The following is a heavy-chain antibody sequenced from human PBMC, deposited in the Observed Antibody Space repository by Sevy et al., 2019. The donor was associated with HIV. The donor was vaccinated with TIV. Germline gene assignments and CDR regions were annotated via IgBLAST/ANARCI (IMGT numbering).Heavy chain of an antibody. D-gene: IGHD3-22*01. CDR3: ARDWAPGYYYDAIGVKRDYYFDY. Sequence: ASVKVSCKASDYTFSTQGFNWVRQAPGQGLEWMGWISAYNGNTKYAQKFQGRVTRTTDTSTGTASMELRSLTSDDTAVYYCARDWAPGYYYDAIGVKRDYYFDYWGQGTLVTVSS. V-gene: IGHV1-18*01. CDR1: DYTFSTQG. CDR2: ISAYNGNT. J-gene: IGHJ4*02.